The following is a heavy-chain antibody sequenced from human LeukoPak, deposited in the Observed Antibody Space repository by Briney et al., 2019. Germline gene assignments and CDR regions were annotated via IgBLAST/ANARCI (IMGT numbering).Heavy chain of an antibody. J-gene: IGHJ4*02. CDR2: ISADGGST. Sequence: GGSLRLSCVVSGINFADYAMHWVRQPPGKGLEWVSLISADGGSTFSADSVKGRFSISRDNSKNSLYLQMNSLGREDTAMYYCAKESGKFDYWGQGTLVAVSS. CDR3: AKESGKFDY. V-gene: IGHV3-43*02. CDR1: GINFADYA.